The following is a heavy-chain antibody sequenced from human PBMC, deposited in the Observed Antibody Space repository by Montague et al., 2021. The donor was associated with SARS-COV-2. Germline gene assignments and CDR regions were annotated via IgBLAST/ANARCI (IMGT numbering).Heavy chain of an antibody. CDR3: ARDSRTDFDWLFPDSGSYYYYMDV. CDR1: DGSISSYY. V-gene: IGHV4-59*01. D-gene: IGHD3-9*01. Sequence: SETLSLTCTVSDGSISSYYWSWIRQPPGKGLEWIGYIYYSWSTNYNPSLKSRVTISVDTSKNQFSLKLSSVTAADTAVYYCARDSRTDFDWLFPDSGSYYYYMDVWGKGTTVTVSS. J-gene: IGHJ6*03. CDR2: IYYSWST.